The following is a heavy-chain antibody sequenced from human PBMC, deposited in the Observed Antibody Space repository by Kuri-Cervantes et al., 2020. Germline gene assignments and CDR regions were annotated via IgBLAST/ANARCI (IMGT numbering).Heavy chain of an antibody. J-gene: IGHJ4*02. D-gene: IGHD2-2*01. CDR3: ARDGPTPPVHTFDY. CDR1: GYTFTSYY. CDR2: VIPTLGTT. V-gene: IGHV1-69*16. Sequence: SVKVSCKASGYTFTSYYMHWVRQAPGQGLEWMGGVIPTLGTTNNAQKFRGRVTFTTDESTSTAYMELSSLRSEDTAVYYCARDGPTPPVHTFDYWGQGTLVTVSS.